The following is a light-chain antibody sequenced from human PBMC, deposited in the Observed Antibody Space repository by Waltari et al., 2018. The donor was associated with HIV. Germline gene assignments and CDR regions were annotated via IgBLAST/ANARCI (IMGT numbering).Light chain of an antibody. V-gene: IGLV1-44*01. CDR3: AAWDDSLAWV. J-gene: IGLJ3*02. CDR1: SSNIGSNT. Sequence: QSVLTQPPSASGTPGQRVTISCSGSSSNIGSNTVNWYQQLPGTAPKLLTFSNNRRPSVVPDRFSGSKSVTSASLAISGLQSEDEADYYCAAWDDSLAWVFGGGTKLTVL. CDR2: SNN.